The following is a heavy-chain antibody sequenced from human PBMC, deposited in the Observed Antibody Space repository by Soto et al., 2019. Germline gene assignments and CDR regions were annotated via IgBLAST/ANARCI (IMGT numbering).Heavy chain of an antibody. V-gene: IGHV4-59*01. Sequence: SETLSLTCTVSGGSISRYYWTWIRQPPGKGLEWIGYIYHSGSTNYNPSLKSRVTISIDTSKNQFSLKLTSVTAADTAVYYCARVGYCGGDCSLPDYWGQGTLVTVSS. J-gene: IGHJ4*02. CDR1: GGSISRYY. CDR2: IYHSGST. CDR3: ARVGYCGGDCSLPDY. D-gene: IGHD2-21*02.